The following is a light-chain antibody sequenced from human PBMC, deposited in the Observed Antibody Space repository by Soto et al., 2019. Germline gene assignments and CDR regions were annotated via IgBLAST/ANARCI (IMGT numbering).Light chain of an antibody. CDR3: QQRSNWPPIT. Sequence: EIVMPPSPATLAVSPCERVTFSFRASQNVYNKLAWYQHKPGQAPRLLISGASTGATGVPPRFSGSGSGPDFTLTIDNLEPEDFAIYYCQQRSNWPPITFGQGTRLEIK. V-gene: IGKV3-15*01. J-gene: IGKJ5*01. CDR2: GAS. CDR1: QNVYNK.